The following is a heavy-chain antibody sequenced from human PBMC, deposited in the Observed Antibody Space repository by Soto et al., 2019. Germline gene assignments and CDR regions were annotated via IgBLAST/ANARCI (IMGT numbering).Heavy chain of an antibody. Sequence: GGSLRLSCAASGFTFSGYSVSWVRQAPGKGLEWVSYISTSSSTIYYADSVKGRFTISRDNAKKSMYLQLNSLRAEDKALFFCARELRKRWGGFDIWGQGTMVTVSS. CDR2: ISTSSSTI. D-gene: IGHD4-17*01. J-gene: IGHJ3*02. V-gene: IGHV3-48*01. CDR1: GFTFSGYS. CDR3: ARELRKRWGGFDI.